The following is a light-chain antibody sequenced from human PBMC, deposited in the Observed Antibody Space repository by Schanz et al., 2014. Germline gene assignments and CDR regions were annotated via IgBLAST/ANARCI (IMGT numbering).Light chain of an antibody. V-gene: IGLV2-14*01. J-gene: IGLJ2*01. CDR1: SSDIGGYDY. CDR3: SSYTSSSTG. Sequence: QSALTQPASMSGSPGQSITISCNGSSSDIGGYDYVSWYRQYPGKAPKLMIYDVFNRPSGVSHRFTGSKSDNTATLTISGLQAEDEADYYCSSYTSSSTGFGGGTKLTVL. CDR2: DVF.